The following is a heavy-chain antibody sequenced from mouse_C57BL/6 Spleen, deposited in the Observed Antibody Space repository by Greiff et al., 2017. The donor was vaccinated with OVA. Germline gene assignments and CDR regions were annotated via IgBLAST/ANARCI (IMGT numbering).Heavy chain of an antibody. Sequence: QVQLQQPGTELVKPGASVKLSCKASGYTFTSYWMHWVKQRPGQGLEWIGNINPSNGGTKYNEKVKSKATLTVDKSSSTAYMQLSSLTSAESAVYNNERLDSKGPIEYWGQGTTVTV. CDR1: GYTFTSYW. D-gene: IGHD2-5*01. CDR3: ERLDSKGPIEY. V-gene: IGHV1-53*01. CDR2: INPSNGGT. J-gene: IGHJ2*01.